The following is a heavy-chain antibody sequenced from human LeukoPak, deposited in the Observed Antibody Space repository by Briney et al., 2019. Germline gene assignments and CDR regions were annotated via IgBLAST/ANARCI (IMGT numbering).Heavy chain of an antibody. CDR3: ARGYSGYDYHYYYMDV. Sequence: GGSLRLSCAASGFTFSSYAMSWVRQAPGKGLEWVSAISGSGGSTYYADSVKGRFTISRDNAKNSLYLQMNSLRAEDTAVYYCARGYSGYDYHYYYMDVWGKGTTVTVSS. J-gene: IGHJ6*03. V-gene: IGHV3-23*01. D-gene: IGHD5-12*01. CDR2: ISGSGGST. CDR1: GFTFSSYA.